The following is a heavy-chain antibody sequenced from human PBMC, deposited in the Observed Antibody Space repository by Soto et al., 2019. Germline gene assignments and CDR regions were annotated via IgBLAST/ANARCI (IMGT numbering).Heavy chain of an antibody. CDR2: IYYSGTT. CDR1: GGSISGSSYY. J-gene: IGHJ4*02. D-gene: IGHD3-9*01. CDR3: ARHRGYYDILTGYYTELNFDY. Sequence: SETLSLTCTVSGGSISGSSYYWGWIRQPPGKGLEWIGSIYYSGTTYYNPSLKSRVTISVDTSKNQFSLKLSSVTAADTAVYYCARHRGYYDILTGYYTELNFDYWGQGTQVTVSS. V-gene: IGHV4-39*01.